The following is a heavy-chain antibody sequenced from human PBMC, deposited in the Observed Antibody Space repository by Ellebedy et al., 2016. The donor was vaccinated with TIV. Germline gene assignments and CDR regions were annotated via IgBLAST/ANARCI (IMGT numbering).Heavy chain of an antibody. Sequence: GGSLRLXXAASGFTFSGYWMSWFRQAPGKGLEWVANIHEDGSEKYYVDSVKGRFIISRDNTKKSLSLQMNSLRVEDTAVYYCARGQGWIDYWGQGTLVTVSS. CDR1: GFTFSGYW. V-gene: IGHV3-7*04. CDR2: IHEDGSEK. J-gene: IGHJ4*02. D-gene: IGHD6-19*01. CDR3: ARGQGWIDY.